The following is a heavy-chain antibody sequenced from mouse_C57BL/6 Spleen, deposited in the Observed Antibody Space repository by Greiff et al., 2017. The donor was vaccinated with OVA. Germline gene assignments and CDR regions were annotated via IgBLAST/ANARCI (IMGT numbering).Heavy chain of an antibody. CDR2: INPNNGGT. CDR3: ARCYGSSYCFDD. CDR1: GYTFTDYY. J-gene: IGHJ2*01. D-gene: IGHD1-1*01. V-gene: IGHV1-26*01. Sequence: VQLQQSGPELVKPGASVKISCKASGYTFTDYYMNWVKQSHGKSLEWIGDINPNNGGTSYNQKFKGKATLTVDKSSSTAYMELRSLTSEDSAVYDYARCYGSSYCFDDWGQGTTLTVSS.